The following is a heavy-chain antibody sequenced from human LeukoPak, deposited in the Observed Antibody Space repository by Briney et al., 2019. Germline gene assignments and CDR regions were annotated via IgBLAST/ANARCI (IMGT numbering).Heavy chain of an antibody. D-gene: IGHD2-2*01. CDR1: GGSISSGDYY. Sequence: SETLSLTCTVSGGSISSGDYYWSWIRQPPGKGLEWIGYIYYSGSTYYNPSLKSRVTISVDTSKNQFSLKLSSVTAADMAVYYCARGIVVVPAATPGYYFDYWGQGTLVTVSS. CDR3: ARGIVVVPAATPGYYFDY. CDR2: IYYSGST. V-gene: IGHV4-30-4*01. J-gene: IGHJ4*02.